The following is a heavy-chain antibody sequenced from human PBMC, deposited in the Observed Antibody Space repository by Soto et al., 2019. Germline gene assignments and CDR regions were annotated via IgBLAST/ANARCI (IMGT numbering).Heavy chain of an antibody. V-gene: IGHV3-15*01. J-gene: IGHJ6*02. CDR1: GFTFSNAW. D-gene: IGHD6-13*01. Sequence: RRLSCAASGFTFSNAWMSWVRQAPGKGLEWVGRIKSKTDGGTTDYAAPVKGRFTISRDDSKNTLYLQMNSLKTEDTAVYYCTTVSGIAARLYGMDVWGQGTPVTVS. CDR2: IKSKTDGGTT. CDR3: TTVSGIAARLYGMDV.